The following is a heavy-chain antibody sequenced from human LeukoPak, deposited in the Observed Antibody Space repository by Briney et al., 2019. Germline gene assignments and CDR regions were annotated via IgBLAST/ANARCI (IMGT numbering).Heavy chain of an antibody. CDR2: IRSKAYGGTT. D-gene: IGHD3-3*01. CDR3: TRSGYYCDY. V-gene: IGHV3-49*04. CDR1: GFSFGDHY. Sequence: GGSLTLSCTDSGFSFGDHYLGWVRQAPGKGLEWLGFIRSKAYGGTTEYAASVKGRFTFSRDDSKSIAYLEMNNLDTDDTAVYYCTRSGYYCDYWGQGILVTVSS. J-gene: IGHJ4*02.